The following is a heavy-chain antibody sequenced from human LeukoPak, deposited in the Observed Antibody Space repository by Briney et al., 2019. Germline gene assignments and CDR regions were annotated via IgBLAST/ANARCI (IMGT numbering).Heavy chain of an antibody. CDR3: ARGDYYDSSGYYSGLCDY. D-gene: IGHD3-22*01. J-gene: IGHJ4*02. CDR1: GFTFSSYE. V-gene: IGHV3-48*03. Sequence: GGSLRLSCAASGFTFSSYEINWVRLPPARGLERVWYINSSGSSIYYADSVKGRFTISRDNAKNSLYLQMNSLRAEDTAVYYCARGDYYDSSGYYSGLCDYWGQGTLVTVSS. CDR2: INSSGSSI.